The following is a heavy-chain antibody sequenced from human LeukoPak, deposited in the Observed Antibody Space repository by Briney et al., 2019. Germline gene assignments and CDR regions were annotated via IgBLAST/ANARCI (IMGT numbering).Heavy chain of an antibody. Sequence: ASVKVSCKASGYTFTGYYMHWVRQAPGQGLEWMGIINPSSGSTGYTQKFQGRVTMTRDMSTRTVYMELTSLRSEDTAVYYCASGWYREDGTTHYYYYYYMDVWGKGTTVTVSS. CDR2: INPSSGST. CDR1: GYTFTGYY. CDR3: ASGWYREDGTTHYYYYYYMDV. D-gene: IGHD6-19*01. V-gene: IGHV1-46*01. J-gene: IGHJ6*03.